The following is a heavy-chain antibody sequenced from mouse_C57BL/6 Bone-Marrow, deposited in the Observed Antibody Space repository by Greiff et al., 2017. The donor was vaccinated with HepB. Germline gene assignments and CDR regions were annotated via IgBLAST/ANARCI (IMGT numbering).Heavy chain of an antibody. J-gene: IGHJ1*03. CDR2: IHPSDSYT. D-gene: IGHD1-1*01. CDR1: GYTFTSYW. V-gene: IGHV1-74*01. Sequence: QVQLQQPGAELVKPGASVKVSCKASGYTFTSYWMHWVKQRPGQGLEWIGRIHPSDSYTNYNQKFKGKSTLTVDKSSSTAYMQLSSLTSEDSAVYYCASPYYGSSYYWYFDVWGTGTTVTVSS. CDR3: ASPYYGSSYYWYFDV.